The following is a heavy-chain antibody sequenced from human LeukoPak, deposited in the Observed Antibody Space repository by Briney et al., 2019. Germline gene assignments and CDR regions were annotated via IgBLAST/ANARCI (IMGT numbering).Heavy chain of an antibody. J-gene: IGHJ3*02. V-gene: IGHV3-21*01. CDR1: GFTFSSYS. D-gene: IGHD2/OR15-2a*01. CDR2: ISSSSSYI. Sequence: GGSLRLSCAASGFTFSSYSMNWVRQAPGKGLEWVSSISSSSSYIYYADSVKGRFTISRDNARNSLYLQMNSLRAEDTAVYYCARDPDQYDGVAFDIWGQGTKVTVSS. CDR3: ARDPDQYDGVAFDI.